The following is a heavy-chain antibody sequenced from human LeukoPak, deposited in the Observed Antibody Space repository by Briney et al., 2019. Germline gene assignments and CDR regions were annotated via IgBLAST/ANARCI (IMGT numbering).Heavy chain of an antibody. CDR2: IWHDGSNK. J-gene: IGHJ3*01. Sequence: GGSLRLSCTASGFTLSSYGMHWVRQAPGKGLEWVTVIWHDGSNKYYADSVKGRFTISRDNSKNTLYLQMNSLRAEDTAVYYCARSLRGWLLPVDFWGQGTMATVSS. V-gene: IGHV3-33*01. CDR3: ARSLRGWLLPVDF. D-gene: IGHD3-22*01. CDR1: GFTLSSYG.